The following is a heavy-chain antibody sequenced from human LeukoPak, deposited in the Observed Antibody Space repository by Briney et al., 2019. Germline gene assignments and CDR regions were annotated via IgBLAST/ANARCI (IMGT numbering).Heavy chain of an antibody. D-gene: IGHD3-10*01. CDR3: ARYFYGSGYYLDV. J-gene: IGHJ6*03. V-gene: IGHV3-7*03. Sequence: GGSLRLSCAASGFTFSSYWMSWVRQAPGKGLEWVANIKQDGSEKYYVDSVKGRFTISRDNAKNSLYLQMDSLRAEDTAVYYCARYFYGSGYYLDVWGKGTTVTISS. CDR1: GFTFSSYW. CDR2: IKQDGSEK.